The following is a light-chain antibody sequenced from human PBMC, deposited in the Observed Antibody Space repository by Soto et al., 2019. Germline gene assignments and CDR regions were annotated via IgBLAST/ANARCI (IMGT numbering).Light chain of an antibody. CDR2: QDN. CDR3: QAWDNTVV. V-gene: IGLV3-1*01. Sequence: SYELTQPPSVSVSPGQTASITCSGDELGNKYASWYQQRPGQSPILVIFQDNRRPSGIPERFSGSNSGNTATLTISGTQAVDEADYFCQAWDNTVVFGGGTKLTVL. J-gene: IGLJ3*02. CDR1: ELGNKY.